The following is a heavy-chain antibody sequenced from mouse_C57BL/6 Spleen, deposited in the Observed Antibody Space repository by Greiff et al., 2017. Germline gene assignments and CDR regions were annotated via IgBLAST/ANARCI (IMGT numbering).Heavy chain of an antibody. D-gene: IGHD2-5*01. CDR2: IYPGDGDT. J-gene: IGHJ2*01. V-gene: IGHV1-82*01. CDR3: ARSDYSNYFDY. Sequence: VQLQQSGPELVKPGASVKLSCKASGYAFSSSWMNWVKQRPGKGLEWIGRIYPGDGDTNYNGKFKGKATLTADKTSSTAYMQLSSLTSEDSAVSFCARSDYSNYFDYWGQGTTLTVSS. CDR1: GYAFSSSW.